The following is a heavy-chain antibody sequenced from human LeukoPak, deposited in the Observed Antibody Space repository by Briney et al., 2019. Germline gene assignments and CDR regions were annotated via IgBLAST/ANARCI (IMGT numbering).Heavy chain of an antibody. CDR2: IKSKTDGGTT. D-gene: IGHD4-17*01. CDR1: GFTFSNAW. Sequence: GGSLRLSCAASGFTFSNAWVSWVRQAPGKGLEWVGRIKSKTDGGTTDYAAPVKGRFTISRDDSKNTLYLQMNNLKTEDTAVYYCTTHGEGVTNREYYFDYWGQGTLVTVSS. J-gene: IGHJ4*02. V-gene: IGHV3-15*01. CDR3: TTHGEGVTNREYYFDY.